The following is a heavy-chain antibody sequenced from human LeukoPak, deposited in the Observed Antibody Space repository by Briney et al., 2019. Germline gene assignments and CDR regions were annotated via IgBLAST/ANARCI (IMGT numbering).Heavy chain of an antibody. Sequence: GGSLRLSCAASGFTFSSYSMNWVRQAPGKGMEWVSSISSSSSYIYYADSVKGRFTISRDNAKNSLYLQMNSLRAEETAVYYCARIARFGEDYWGQGTLVTVSS. CDR3: ARIARFGEDY. J-gene: IGHJ4*02. D-gene: IGHD3-10*01. CDR1: GFTFSSYS. CDR2: ISSSSSYI. V-gene: IGHV3-21*01.